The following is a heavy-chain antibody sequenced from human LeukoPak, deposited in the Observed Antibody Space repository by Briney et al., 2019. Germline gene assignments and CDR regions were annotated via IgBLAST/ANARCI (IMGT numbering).Heavy chain of an antibody. Sequence: GGSLRLSCEASGVTFSSYVMSWVRQAPGKGPEWVSYISSSSSTIYYADSVKGRFTISRDNAKNSLYLQMNSLRAEDTAVYYCARSSYDYVWGSYLDYWGQGTLVTVSS. J-gene: IGHJ4*02. CDR1: GVTFSSYV. CDR2: ISSSSSTI. V-gene: IGHV3-48*01. D-gene: IGHD3-16*02. CDR3: ARSSYDYVWGSYLDY.